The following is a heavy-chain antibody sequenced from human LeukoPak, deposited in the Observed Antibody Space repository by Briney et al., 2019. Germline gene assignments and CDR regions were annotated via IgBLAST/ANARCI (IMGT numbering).Heavy chain of an antibody. D-gene: IGHD2-15*01. CDR3: ARQGSAYYFDF. V-gene: IGHV4-59*08. CDR2: VYYSGRT. J-gene: IGHJ4*02. CDR1: GGSISSYY. Sequence: SETLSLTCTVPGGSISSYYWGWIRQPPGKELQWIASVYYSGRTNYSPSLKSRVTISVDTSEKQFSLQLNSVTAADTAVYYCARQGSAYYFDFWGQGLLVTVSS.